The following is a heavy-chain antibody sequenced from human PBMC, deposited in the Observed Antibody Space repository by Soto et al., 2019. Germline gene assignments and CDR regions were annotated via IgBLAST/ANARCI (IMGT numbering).Heavy chain of an antibody. V-gene: IGHV3-30*18. Sequence: QAQLVESGGGEVQPGRSLRLSCAASGFTFKSYGMHWVRQAPGKGLEWVAGISYDGSYQYYSDSVKGRFTISRDNSKNTLNLQMNSLRVEDSDMYYFAQDGRSGSVTRPDHWGQGTLVTVSS. J-gene: IGHJ4*02. CDR2: ISYDGSYQ. CDR1: GFTFKSYG. D-gene: IGHD1-26*01. CDR3: AQDGRSGSVTRPDH.